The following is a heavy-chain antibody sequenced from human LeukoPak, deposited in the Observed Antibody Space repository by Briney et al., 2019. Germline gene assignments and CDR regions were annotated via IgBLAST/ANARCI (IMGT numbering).Heavy chain of an antibody. D-gene: IGHD1-26*01. CDR2: IYYSGST. V-gene: IGHV4-59*01. CDR1: GGSISSYY. CDR3: ARHNSGSYSVGAFDI. J-gene: IGHJ3*02. Sequence: KASETLSLTCTVSGGSISSYYWSWIRQPPGKGLEWIGYIYYSGSTNYNPSLKSRVTISVDTSKNQFSLELSSVTAADTAVYYCARHNSGSYSVGAFDIWGQGTMVTVSS.